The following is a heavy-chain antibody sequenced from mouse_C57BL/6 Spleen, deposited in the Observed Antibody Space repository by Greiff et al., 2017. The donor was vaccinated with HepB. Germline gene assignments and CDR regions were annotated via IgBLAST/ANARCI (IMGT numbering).Heavy chain of an antibody. V-gene: IGHV1-81*01. CDR1: GYTFTSYG. D-gene: IGHD1-1*01. Sequence: VQLQQSGAELARPGASVKLSCKASGYTFTSYGISWVKQRTGQGLEWIGEIYPRSGNTYYNEKFKGKATLTADKSSSTAYMELRSLTSEDSAVYFCARSYYYGSSYWYFDGWGTGTTVTVSS. CDR3: ARSYYYGSSYWYFDG. CDR2: IYPRSGNT. J-gene: IGHJ1*03.